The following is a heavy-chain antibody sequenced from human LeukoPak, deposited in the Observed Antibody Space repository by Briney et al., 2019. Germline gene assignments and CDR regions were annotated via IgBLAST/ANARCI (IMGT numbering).Heavy chain of an antibody. CDR3: ARAGVFYCSSTSCYAHNRYNWFDP. V-gene: IGHV4-59*08. Sequence: PSETLSLTCTVSAGSISGYYWSWIRQPPGKGLEWIGYIFYSGSTNSNPSLRSRVTISVDTSKNQFSLKLSSVTAADTAVYYCARAGVFYCSSTSCYAHNRYNWFDPWGQGTLVTVSS. D-gene: IGHD2-2*01. CDR1: AGSISGYY. J-gene: IGHJ5*02. CDR2: IFYSGST.